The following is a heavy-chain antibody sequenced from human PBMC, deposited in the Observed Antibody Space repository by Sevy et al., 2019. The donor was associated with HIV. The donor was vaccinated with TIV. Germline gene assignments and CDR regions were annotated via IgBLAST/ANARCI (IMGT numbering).Heavy chain of an antibody. CDR2: IYYSGST. Sequence: SETLSLTCTVSGGSISSSSYYWGWIRQPPGKGLEWIGSIYYSGSTYYNPSLKSRVTISVDTSKNRFSLKLSSVTAADTAVYYCARHYRIHYYFDYWGQGTLVTVSS. CDR1: GGSISSSSYY. J-gene: IGHJ4*02. V-gene: IGHV4-39*01. D-gene: IGHD3-16*02. CDR3: ARHYRIHYYFDY.